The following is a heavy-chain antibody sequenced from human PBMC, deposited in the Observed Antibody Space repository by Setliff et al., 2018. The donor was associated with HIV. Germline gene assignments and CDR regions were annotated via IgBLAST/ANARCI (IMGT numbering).Heavy chain of an antibody. D-gene: IGHD5-18*01. J-gene: IGHJ4*02. CDR3: ASPVGYSYGRGLDY. V-gene: IGHV1-46*01. CDR1: GDTFSNSL. CDR2: INPSGGST. Sequence: ASVKVSCKASGDTFSNSLVTWVRQAPGQGLEWMGIINPSGGSTSYAQKFQGRVTMTRDTSTSTVYMELSSLRSEDTAVYHCASPVGYSYGRGLDYWGQGTLVTVSS.